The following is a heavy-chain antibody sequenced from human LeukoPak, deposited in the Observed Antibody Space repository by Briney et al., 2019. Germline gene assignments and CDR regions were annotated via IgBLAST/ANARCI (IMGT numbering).Heavy chain of an antibody. CDR2: IRIKANSYAT. V-gene: IGHV3-73*01. CDR1: GFTFSGSA. Sequence: AGGSLRLSCAASGFTFSGSAMHWVRQASGKGLEWVGRIRIKANSYATAYAASVKGRFTISRDDSKNTAYLQMNSLKTEDTAVYYCRASHGSGSYPDYWGQGTLVTVSS. D-gene: IGHD3-10*01. CDR3: RASHGSGSYPDY. J-gene: IGHJ4*02.